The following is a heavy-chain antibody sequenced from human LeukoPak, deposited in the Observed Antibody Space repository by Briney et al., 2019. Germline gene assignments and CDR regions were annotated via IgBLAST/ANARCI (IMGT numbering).Heavy chain of an antibody. V-gene: IGHV1-18*04. CDR1: GYTFTGYY. Sequence: ASVKVSCKASGYTFTGYYMHWVRQAPGQGLEWMGWISAYNGNTNYAQKLQGRVTMTTDTSTSTAYMELRSLRAEDTAVYYCGRDRYYGSGTYFDYWGQGTLVTVSS. CDR2: ISAYNGNT. J-gene: IGHJ4*02. D-gene: IGHD3-10*01. CDR3: GRDRYYGSGTYFDY.